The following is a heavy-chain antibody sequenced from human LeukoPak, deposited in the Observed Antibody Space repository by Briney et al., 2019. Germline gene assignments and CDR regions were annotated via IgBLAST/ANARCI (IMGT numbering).Heavy chain of an antibody. CDR1: GGSISSYY. Sequence: SETLSLTCTVSGGSISSYYWSWIRQPPGKGLEWIGYIYYSGSTNYNPSLKSRVTISVDTPKNQFSLKLSSVTAADTAVYYCARVGTYYDFWSGIREYYFDYWGQGTLVTVSS. CDR2: IYYSGST. CDR3: ARVGTYYDFWSGIREYYFDY. J-gene: IGHJ4*02. D-gene: IGHD3-3*01. V-gene: IGHV4-59*01.